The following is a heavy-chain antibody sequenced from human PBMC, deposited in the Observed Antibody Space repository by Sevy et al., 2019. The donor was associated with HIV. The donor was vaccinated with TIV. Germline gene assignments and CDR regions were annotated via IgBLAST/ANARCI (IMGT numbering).Heavy chain of an antibody. D-gene: IGHD3-22*01. Sequence: GGSLRLSCAASGFTFSNYWMSWVRQAPGKGLEWVANIKQDGSEKYYVDSVKGRLTISRDNAKNSFYLQMNSLRAEDTAVYYCARPYRTDPFYYSGSGGYYYPSYFDYWGQGTLVTVSS. CDR2: IKQDGSEK. CDR1: GFTFSNYW. CDR3: ARPYRTDPFYYSGSGGYYYPSYFDY. J-gene: IGHJ4*02. V-gene: IGHV3-7*01.